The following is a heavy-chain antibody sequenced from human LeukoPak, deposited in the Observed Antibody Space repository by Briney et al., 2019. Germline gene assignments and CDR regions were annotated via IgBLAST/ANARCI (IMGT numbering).Heavy chain of an antibody. V-gene: IGHV3-7*01. CDR2: IKQDGSEK. J-gene: IGHJ6*02. CDR3: ARDLLAPSGWYRYYGMDV. CDR1: GFTFSSYW. Sequence: PGGSLRLSCAASGFTFSSYWMSWVRQAPGKGLEWVANIKQDGSEKYYVDSVKGRFTISRDNAKNSLYLQMNSLRAEDTAVYYCARDLLAPSGWYRYYGMDVWGQGTTVTVSS. D-gene: IGHD6-19*01.